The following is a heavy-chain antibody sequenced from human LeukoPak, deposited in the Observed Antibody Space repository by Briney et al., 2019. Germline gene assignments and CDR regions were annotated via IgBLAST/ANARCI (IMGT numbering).Heavy chain of an antibody. CDR2: ISGGGGST. V-gene: IGHV3-23*01. CDR3: AKETGYYGHAPPDY. D-gene: IGHD3-16*01. Sequence: GGSLRLSCAASGFTFSSYAMSWVRQAPGKGLEWVSAISGGGGSTHYADSVKGRFTISRDNSKNTLYLQMNSLRAEDTALYYCAKETGYYGHAPPDYWGQGTLVTVSS. CDR1: GFTFSSYA. J-gene: IGHJ4*02.